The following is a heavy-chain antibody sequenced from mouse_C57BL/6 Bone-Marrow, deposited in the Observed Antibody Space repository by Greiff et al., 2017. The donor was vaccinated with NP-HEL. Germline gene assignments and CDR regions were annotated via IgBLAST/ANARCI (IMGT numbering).Heavy chain of an antibody. Sequence: QVQLQQPGAELVKPGASVKLSCKASGYTFTSYWMQWVKQRPGQGLEWIGEIDPSDSYTNYNQKFKGKATLTVDTSSSTAYMQLSSLTSEDSAVYYCARTYYGSRDWYFDGWGTGTTVTVAS. CDR3: ARTYYGSRDWYFDG. CDR1: GYTFTSYW. J-gene: IGHJ1*03. D-gene: IGHD1-1*01. CDR2: IDPSDSYT. V-gene: IGHV1-50*01.